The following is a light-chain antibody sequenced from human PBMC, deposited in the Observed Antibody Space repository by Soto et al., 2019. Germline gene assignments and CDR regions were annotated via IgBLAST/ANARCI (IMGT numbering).Light chain of an antibody. CDR2: WAS. CDR3: QQYYSPPYT. CDR1: QSVLYTSNNKNY. V-gene: IGKV4-1*01. J-gene: IGKJ2*01. Sequence: DIVMTQSPDSLAVSLGERATINCKSSQSVLYTSNNKNYLAWFQQRPGRPPKLLVYWASTRESGVPDRFSGSGSGTDFTLTISSLQAEDVAVYHCQQYYSPPYTFGQGTKLEIK.